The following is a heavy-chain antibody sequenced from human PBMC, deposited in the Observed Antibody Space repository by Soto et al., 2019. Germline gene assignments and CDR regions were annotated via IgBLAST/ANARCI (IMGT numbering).Heavy chain of an antibody. CDR2: INTHNGNT. V-gene: IGHV1-18*01. Sequence: ASLKVPCKASGYTFTTYDLSWVLKAPGQGLEWLGWINTHNGNTNYAQNLQGRVIMTADTSTSTAYMELRSLRSDDTAIYYCTREGSAPYYYYGMDAWGQGTTVTVSS. CDR1: GYTFTTYD. D-gene: IGHD3-10*01. CDR3: TREGSAPYYYYGMDA. J-gene: IGHJ6*02.